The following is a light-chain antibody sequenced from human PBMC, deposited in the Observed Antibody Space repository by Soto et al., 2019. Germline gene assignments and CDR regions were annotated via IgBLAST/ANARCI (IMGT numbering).Light chain of an antibody. CDR3: QQSYSILLT. J-gene: IGKJ4*01. V-gene: IGKV1-39*01. Sequence: DIQMTQSPSSLSASVGDRVTITCRASQSISSYLNWYQQKPGKAPMLLIYAASSLQSGVPSRFSGSGSGTDFTLIISSLQPEDFATYYCQQSYSILLTFGGGTKVEIK. CDR1: QSISSY. CDR2: AAS.